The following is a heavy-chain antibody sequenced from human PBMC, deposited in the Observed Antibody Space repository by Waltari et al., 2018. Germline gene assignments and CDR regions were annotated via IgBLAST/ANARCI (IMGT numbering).Heavy chain of an antibody. D-gene: IGHD5-18*01. CDR2: IRPNSVNT. CDR3: ASAFAGTAMVTA. V-gene: IGHV1-8*03. CDR1: GYTFTSYD. J-gene: IGHJ4*02. Sequence: QVQLVQSGAKVKKPGASVKVSCKASGYTFTSYDINWVRQATGQGLEWMGWIRPNSVNTGYAQKFQGRVTITRNTSISTAYMELSSLRSEDTAVYYCASAFAGTAMVTAWGQGTLVTVSS.